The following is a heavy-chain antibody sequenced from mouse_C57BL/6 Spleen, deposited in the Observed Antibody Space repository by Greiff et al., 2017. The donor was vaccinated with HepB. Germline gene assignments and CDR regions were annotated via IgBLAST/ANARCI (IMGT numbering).Heavy chain of an antibody. CDR3: AREGWNLDY. V-gene: IGHV1-61*01. CDR1: GYTFTSYW. J-gene: IGHJ2*01. CDR2: IYPSDSET. Sequence: VKLQQPGAELVRPGSSVKLSCKASGYTFTSYWMDWVKQRPGQGLEWIGNIYPSDSETHYNQKFKDKATLTVDKSSSTAYMQLSSLTSEDSAVYYCAREGWNLDYWGQGTTLTVSS.